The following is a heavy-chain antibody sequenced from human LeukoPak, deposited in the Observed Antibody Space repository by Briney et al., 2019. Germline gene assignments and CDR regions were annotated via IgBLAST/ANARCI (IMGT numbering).Heavy chain of an antibody. CDR3: ARMQNEGGYT. J-gene: IGHJ4*02. Sequence: GASVKVSCKASGYTFTGYYMHWVRQAPGQGLEWMGWINPNSGGTNYAQKFQGRVTMTRDTSISTAYMEPSRLRSDDTAVYYCARMQNEGGYTWGQGTLVTVSS. CDR1: GYTFTGYY. V-gene: IGHV1-2*02. CDR2: INPNSGGT. D-gene: IGHD5-12*01.